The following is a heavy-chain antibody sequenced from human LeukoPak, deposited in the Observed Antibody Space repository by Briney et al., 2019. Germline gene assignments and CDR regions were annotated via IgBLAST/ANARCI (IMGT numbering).Heavy chain of an antibody. CDR3: AKDQNYESSGYYGGFDC. V-gene: IGHV3-30*18. D-gene: IGHD3-22*01. CDR2: ISYDGSNK. J-gene: IGHJ4*02. CDR1: GFTLSSYG. Sequence: GGSLRLSCAASGFTLSSYGMHWVRQAPGKGLEWVAVISYDGSNKYYADSVKGRFTISRDNSKNTLNLQMNSLRAEDTALYYCAKDQNYESSGYYGGFDCWGQGTLVTVSS.